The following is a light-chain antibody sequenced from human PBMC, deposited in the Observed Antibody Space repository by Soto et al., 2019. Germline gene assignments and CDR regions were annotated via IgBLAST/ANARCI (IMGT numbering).Light chain of an antibody. CDR2: DVS. J-gene: IGLJ2*01. Sequence: QSALTQPPSASGSPGQSVTISCTGSSSDVGGYNYVSWYQQHPGKAPKLMIYDVSKRPSGVPDRFSGSKSGNTASLTVSGLQAEDGADYYRRSYAGSNNVVFGRGTKLTVL. V-gene: IGLV2-8*01. CDR1: SSDVGGYNY. CDR3: RSYAGSNNVV.